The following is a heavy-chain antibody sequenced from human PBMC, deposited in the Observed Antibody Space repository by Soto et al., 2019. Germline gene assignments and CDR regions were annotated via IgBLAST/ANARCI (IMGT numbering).Heavy chain of an antibody. V-gene: IGHV3-23*01. J-gene: IGHJ4*02. D-gene: IGHD1-1*01. Sequence: EVQLLESGGGLVLPGGSQRLSCAASGFIFSDYSMSWVRQAPGKGLEWFSGISGRGGSTYYADSVKGRFTISRDSSRNTLFLQMNSLRAEDTALYFCARSSGDTWEQYYFDYWGQGTLVPVSS. CDR2: ISGRGGST. CDR3: ARSSGDTWEQYYFDY. CDR1: GFIFSDYS.